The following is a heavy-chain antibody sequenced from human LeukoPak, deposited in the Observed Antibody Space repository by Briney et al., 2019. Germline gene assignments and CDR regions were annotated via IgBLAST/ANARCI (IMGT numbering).Heavy chain of an antibody. J-gene: IGHJ4*02. V-gene: IGHV3-7*01. D-gene: IGHD6-13*01. CDR2: MNQDGSEI. CDR3: ARSDSSSWYSLHDF. CDR1: GFTFSSHW. Sequence: GGSLRLSCAASGFTFSSHWMTWVRQAPGKGLEWVANMNQDGSEIYHVDSVKDRFTISRDNRKKSLYLQMNSLRAEDTAVYYCARSDSSSWYSLHDFWGQGTLVTVSS.